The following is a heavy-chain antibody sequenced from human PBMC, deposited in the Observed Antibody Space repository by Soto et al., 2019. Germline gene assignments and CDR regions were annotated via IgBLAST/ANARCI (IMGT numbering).Heavy chain of an antibody. CDR1: CGSISSGGFS. D-gene: IGHD2-2*01. J-gene: IGHJ5*02. V-gene: IGHV4-30-2*01. Sequence: TSGARFPTFAVSCGSISSGGFSWSWIRQPPGKGLEWIGYIYHSGSTYYNPSLKSRVTISVDRSKNQFSLKLSSVTAAGTAVYYCARVPDRWGQGTLVTVSS. CDR2: IYHSGST. CDR3: ARVPDR.